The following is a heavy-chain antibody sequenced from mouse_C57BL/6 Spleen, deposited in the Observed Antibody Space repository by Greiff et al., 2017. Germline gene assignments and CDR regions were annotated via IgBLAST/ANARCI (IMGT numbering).Heavy chain of an antibody. CDR2: IHPNSGST. J-gene: IGHJ4*01. V-gene: IGHV1-64*01. Sequence: QVQLQQPGAELVKPGASVKLSCTASGYTFTSYWMHWVKQRPGQGLEWIGMIHPNSGSTNYNAMLKSKATLPVDKSSSTAYMQLSRLTSEDSAVYYCARYAMDYWGQGTSVTVSS. CDR3: ARYAMDY. CDR1: GYTFTSYW.